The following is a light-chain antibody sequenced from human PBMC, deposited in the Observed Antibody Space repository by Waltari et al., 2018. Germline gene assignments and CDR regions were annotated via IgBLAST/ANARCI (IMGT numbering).Light chain of an antibody. CDR3: QTGGHGTWV. Sequence: QLVLTQSPSASASLGASVKLTCTLASGHSTNVIAWLQQQPEKGPRYLMKINRDGSHVQGDGIPDRFSGSGSGAERYLTISSLQSEDEADYYCQTGGHGTWVFGGGTKLTVL. J-gene: IGLJ3*02. V-gene: IGLV4-69*01. CDR1: SGHSTNV. CDR2: INRDGSH.